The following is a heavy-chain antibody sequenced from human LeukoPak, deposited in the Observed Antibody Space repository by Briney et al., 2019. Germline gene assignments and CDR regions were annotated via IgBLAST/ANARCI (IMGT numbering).Heavy chain of an antibody. J-gene: IGHJ4*02. CDR1: GGSISSYY. D-gene: IGHD3-22*01. CDR2: IYYSGST. V-gene: IGHV4-59*01. Sequence: SETLSLTCTVSGGSISSYYWSWIRQPPGKGLEWIGYIYYSGSTNYNPSLKSRVTISVDTSKNQFSLKLSSVTAADTAVYYCARQDSSGQDDYWGQGTLVTVSS. CDR3: ARQDSSGQDDY.